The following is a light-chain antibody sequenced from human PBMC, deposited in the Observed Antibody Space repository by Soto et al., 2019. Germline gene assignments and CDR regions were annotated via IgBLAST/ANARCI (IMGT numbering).Light chain of an antibody. CDR3: SSHSSSSVYDV. CDR1: SSDIGYYDY. V-gene: IGLV2-14*01. Sequence: QSALTQPASVSGSPGQSITISCTGTSSDIGYYDYVSWYQHHSGKAPKLIIYEVNNRPSGVSHRFSGSKSVNTASLTISGRQAEDEAEYYCSSHSSSSVYDVFGTGTKLTVL. CDR2: EVN. J-gene: IGLJ1*01.